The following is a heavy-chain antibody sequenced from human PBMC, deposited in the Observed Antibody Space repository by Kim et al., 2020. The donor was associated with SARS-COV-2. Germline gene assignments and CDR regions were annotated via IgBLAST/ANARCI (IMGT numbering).Heavy chain of an antibody. CDR2: MNPNSGNT. D-gene: IGHD2-15*01. CDR3: ARGHPEVVAATDNWFDP. J-gene: IGHJ5*02. Sequence: ASVKVSCKASGYTFTSYDINWVRQATGQGLEWMGWMNPNSGNTGYAQKFQGRVTMTRNTSISTAYMELSSLRSEDTAVYYCARGHPEVVAATDNWFDPWGQGTLVTVSS. CDR1: GYTFTSYD. V-gene: IGHV1-8*01.